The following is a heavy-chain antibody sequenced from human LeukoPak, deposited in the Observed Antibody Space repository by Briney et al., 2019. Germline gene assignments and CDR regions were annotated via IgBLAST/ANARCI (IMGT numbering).Heavy chain of an antibody. V-gene: IGHV3-9*01. D-gene: IGHD5-18*01. Sequence: PGGSLRLSCAASGFTFDDYAMHWVRQAPGKGLEWVSGISWNSGSIGYADSVKGRFTISRDNAKNSLYLQMNSLRAEDTALYYCAKDLYGYSYGYVDIWGQGTMVTISS. J-gene: IGHJ3*02. CDR1: GFTFDDYA. CDR3: AKDLYGYSYGYVDI. CDR2: ISWNSGSI.